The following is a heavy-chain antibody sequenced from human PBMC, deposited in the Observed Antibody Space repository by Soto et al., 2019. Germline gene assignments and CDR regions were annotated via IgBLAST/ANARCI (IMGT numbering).Heavy chain of an antibody. CDR1: GYTFTIYY. CDR3: ARGGGHSDYYYYYGMDV. Sequence: ASVKVSCKAFGYTFTIYYIHWVRQAPGPGLEWMGVINTSVGSPTYAQKFQDRVTMTRDTSTGTVYMELSSLRSEDTAVYYCARGGGHSDYYYYYGMDVWGQGTTVTVSS. CDR2: INTSVGSP. J-gene: IGHJ6*01. V-gene: IGHV1-46*01. D-gene: IGHD1-26*01.